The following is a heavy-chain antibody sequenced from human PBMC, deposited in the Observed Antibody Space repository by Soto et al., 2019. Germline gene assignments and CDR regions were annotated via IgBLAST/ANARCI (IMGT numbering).Heavy chain of an antibody. D-gene: IGHD6-13*01. CDR1: GFTVSSNY. CDR3: AIDFYTGSSSWHYYYYYGMDV. CDR2: IYSGGST. Sequence: EVQLVESGGGLVQPGGSLRLSCAASGFTVSSNYMSWVRQAPGKGLEWVSVIYSGGSTYYADSVKGRFTISRDNSKNTLYLQMNSLRAEDTAVYYCAIDFYTGSSSWHYYYYYGMDVWGQGTTVTVSS. J-gene: IGHJ6*02. V-gene: IGHV3-66*01.